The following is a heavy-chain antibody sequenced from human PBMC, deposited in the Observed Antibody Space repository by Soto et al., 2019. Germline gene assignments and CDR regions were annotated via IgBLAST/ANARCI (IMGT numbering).Heavy chain of an antibody. CDR3: ARELKSGFDY. V-gene: IGHV3-33*01. D-gene: IGHD6-25*01. J-gene: IGHJ4*02. Sequence: QVQLVESGGGVVQPGRSLRLSCAASGFTFSSYGMHWVRQAPGKGLEWVAVIWYDGSNKYYADSVKGRFTISRDNSKNTLYLQMNSLRAEDTAVYCCARELKSGFDYWGQGTLVTVSS. CDR1: GFTFSSYG. CDR2: IWYDGSNK.